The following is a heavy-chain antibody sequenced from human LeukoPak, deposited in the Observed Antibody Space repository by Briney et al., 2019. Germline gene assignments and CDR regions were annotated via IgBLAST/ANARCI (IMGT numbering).Heavy chain of an antibody. CDR2: IKQDGSEK. CDR1: GLTFRSYW. J-gene: IGHJ4*02. D-gene: IGHD3-16*01. V-gene: IGHV3-7*04. CDR3: ARGRGLDY. Sequence: PGGSLRLSCAASGLTFRSYWMSWVRQAPGKGQEWVANIKQDGSEKYYVDSVKGRFTISRDNAKNSLYLQMNSLRAEDTAVYYCARGRGLDYWGQGTLVTVSS.